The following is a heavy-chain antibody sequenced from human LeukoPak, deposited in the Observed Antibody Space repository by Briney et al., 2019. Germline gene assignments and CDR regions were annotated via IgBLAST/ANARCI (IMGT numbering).Heavy chain of an antibody. D-gene: IGHD6-13*01. CDR1: GGSFSGYY. CDR3: ASSPGQLFP. Sequence: SETLSLTCAVYGGSFSGYYWSWIRQPPGKGLEWIGEINHSGSTNYNPSLKSRVTISVDTSKNQFSLKLSSVTAADTAVYYCASSPGQLFPWGQGTLATVSS. V-gene: IGHV4-34*01. CDR2: INHSGST. J-gene: IGHJ5*02.